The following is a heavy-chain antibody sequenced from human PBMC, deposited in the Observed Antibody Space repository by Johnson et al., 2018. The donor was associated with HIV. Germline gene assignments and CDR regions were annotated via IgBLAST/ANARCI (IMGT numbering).Heavy chain of an antibody. CDR3: ARQQLWPLNDAFDI. Sequence: VQLVESGGGVVQPGRSLRLSCAASGFTFSSYAMHWVRQAPGKGLEWVANIMQDGSEKYYVDSVKGRFIISRDNSKNTLYLQMNSLRAEDTAVYYCARQQLWPLNDAFDIWGQGTMVTVSS. J-gene: IGHJ3*02. V-gene: IGHV3-7*03. CDR1: GFTFSSYA. CDR2: IMQDGSEK. D-gene: IGHD5-18*01.